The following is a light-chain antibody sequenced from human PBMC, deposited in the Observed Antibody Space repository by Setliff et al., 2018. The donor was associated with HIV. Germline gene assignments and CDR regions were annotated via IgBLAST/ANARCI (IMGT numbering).Light chain of an antibody. CDR3: SSYTSNNTGV. V-gene: IGLV2-14*03. Sequence: QSALTQPASVYGSPGQSITISCTGTSSDVGGYNYVSWYQQHPGKAPKLMIYDVTNRPSGVSNRFSGSNSGNTASLTISGLQAEDEADYYCSSYTSNNTGVFGTGTKGTV. J-gene: IGLJ1*01. CDR2: DVT. CDR1: SSDVGGYNY.